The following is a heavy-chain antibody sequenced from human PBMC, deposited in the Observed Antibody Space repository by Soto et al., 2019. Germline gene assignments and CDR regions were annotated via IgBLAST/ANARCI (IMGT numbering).Heavy chain of an antibody. J-gene: IGHJ4*02. CDR2: TYYRSNWNF. D-gene: IGHD6-19*01. V-gene: IGHV6-1*01. CDR3: AGELDIHHGLGY. CDR1: WGSVSSNTAT. Sequence: SQTLSLTCAISWGSVSSNTATWNWVRQSPSRGLEWLGRTYYRSNWNFDYALSVKSRITINPDTSKNQFSLQLNSLTSEDTAVYYCAGELDIHHGLGYWGPGTSVTVSS.